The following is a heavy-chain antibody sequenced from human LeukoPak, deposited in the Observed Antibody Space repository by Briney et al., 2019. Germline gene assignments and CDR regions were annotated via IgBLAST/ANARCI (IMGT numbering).Heavy chain of an antibody. CDR1: GFTFSSYG. CDR2: ISYDGSNK. CDR3: AKVGGGLERRYYFDY. D-gene: IGHD1-1*01. Sequence: GRSLRLSCAASGFTFSSYGMHWVRQAPGKGLEWVAVISYDGSNKYYADSVKGRVTISRDNSKNTLYLQMNSLRAEDTAVYYCAKVGGGLERRYYFDYWGQGTLVTVSS. J-gene: IGHJ4*02. V-gene: IGHV3-30*18.